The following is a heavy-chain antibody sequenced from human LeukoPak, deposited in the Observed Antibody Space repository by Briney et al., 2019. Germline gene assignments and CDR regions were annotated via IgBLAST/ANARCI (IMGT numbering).Heavy chain of an antibody. CDR3: ARDQGVLDAFDI. Sequence: PSETLSLTCTVSGYSISSGYYWGWIRQPPGKGLRWIGSFYHSGTTYYNPSLKSRLSISVDKSKNQFSLKLTSVTAADTAVYYCARDQGVLDAFDIWGQGTMVTVSS. D-gene: IGHD2/OR15-2a*01. CDR2: FYHSGTT. CDR1: GYSISSGYY. V-gene: IGHV4-38-2*02. J-gene: IGHJ3*02.